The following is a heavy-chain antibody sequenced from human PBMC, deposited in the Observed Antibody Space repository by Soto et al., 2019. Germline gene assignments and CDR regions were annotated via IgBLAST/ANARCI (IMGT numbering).Heavy chain of an antibody. CDR3: ARDYQLRGWFDY. Sequence: GGSLRLSCAASGFTFSSYSMNWVRQAPGKGLEWVSSISSSSSYIYYADSVKGRFTISRDNAKNSLYLQMNSLRAEDTAVYYCARDYQLRGWFDYWGQGTLVTVSS. D-gene: IGHD2-2*01. J-gene: IGHJ4*02. V-gene: IGHV3-21*01. CDR2: ISSSSSYI. CDR1: GFTFSSYS.